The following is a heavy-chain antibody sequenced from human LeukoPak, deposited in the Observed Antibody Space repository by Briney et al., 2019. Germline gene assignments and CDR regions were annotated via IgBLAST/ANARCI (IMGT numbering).Heavy chain of an antibody. CDR1: GFTFSSYA. Sequence: SGGSLRLSCAASGFTFSSYAMSWVRQAPGKGLEWVSAISGSGGSTYYADSVKGRFTISRDNSKNTLYLQMNSLRAEDTAVYYCAKGGNRGYCSGGSCYLYSYWGQGTLVTVSS. CDR2: ISGSGGST. V-gene: IGHV3-23*01. J-gene: IGHJ4*02. CDR3: AKGGNRGYCSGGSCYLYSY. D-gene: IGHD2-15*01.